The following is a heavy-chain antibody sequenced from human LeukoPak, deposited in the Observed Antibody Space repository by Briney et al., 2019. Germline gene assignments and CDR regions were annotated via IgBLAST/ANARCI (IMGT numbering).Heavy chain of an antibody. D-gene: IGHD6-13*01. CDR1: GGSISSSSYY. J-gene: IGHJ4*02. Sequence: SETLSLTCTVSGGSISSSSYYWGWIRQPPGEGLEWIGSIYYSGSTYYNPSLKSRVTISVDTSKNQFSLKLSSVTAADTAVYYCARLAAAGIGYWGQGTLVTVSS. V-gene: IGHV4-39*01. CDR3: ARLAAAGIGY. CDR2: IYYSGST.